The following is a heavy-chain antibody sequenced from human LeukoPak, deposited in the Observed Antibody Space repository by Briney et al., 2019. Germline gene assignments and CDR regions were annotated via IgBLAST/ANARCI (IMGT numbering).Heavy chain of an antibody. Sequence: SETLSLTCAVYGGSFSGYYWSWIRQPPGKGLEWIGEINHSGSTSYNPSLKSRVTISVDTSKDQFSLKLSSVTAADTAVYYCARVVVHYDFWNGYYDPPNYYYYYGMDVWGQGATVTVSS. V-gene: IGHV4-34*01. CDR3: ARVVVHYDFWNGYYDPPNYYYYYGMDV. CDR2: INHSGST. D-gene: IGHD3-3*01. CDR1: GGSFSGYY. J-gene: IGHJ6*02.